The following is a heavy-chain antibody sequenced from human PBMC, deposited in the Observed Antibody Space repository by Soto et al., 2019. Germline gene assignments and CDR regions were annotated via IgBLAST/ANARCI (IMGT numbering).Heavy chain of an antibody. CDR3: ARTFTYYYSTSGYYYDY. CDR1: GGSISSGGYY. CDR2: IYYSGST. Sequence: PSETLSLTCTVSGGSISSGGYYWSWIRQHPGKGLEWIGYIYYSGSTYYNPSLKSRVTISIDTSKNQFSLKLSSVTAADTAVYYCARTFTYYYSTSGYYYDYWGQGTLVTVSS. J-gene: IGHJ4*02. V-gene: IGHV4-31*03. D-gene: IGHD3-22*01.